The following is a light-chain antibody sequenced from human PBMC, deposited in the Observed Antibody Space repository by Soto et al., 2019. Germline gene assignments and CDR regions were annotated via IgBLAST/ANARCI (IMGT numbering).Light chain of an antibody. J-gene: IGKJ1*01. V-gene: IGKV1-5*01. CDR1: QSISSW. Sequence: DIRMTQSPSTLSASVGDRVTITCRASQSISSWLAWYQQKAGKAPKLLIYDASSLESGVPSRFSGSASGTEFNLTIRRLQPDDCATYEGQQSNSYPGTGGQGTKGETK. CDR2: DAS. CDR3: QQSNSYPGT.